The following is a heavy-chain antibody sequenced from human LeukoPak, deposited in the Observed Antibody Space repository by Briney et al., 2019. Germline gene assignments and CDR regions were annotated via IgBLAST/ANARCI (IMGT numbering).Heavy chain of an antibody. J-gene: IGHJ3*02. V-gene: IGHV3-74*01. CDR1: GFTFSSYW. D-gene: IGHD1-26*01. CDR3: ARARGTYYGIAFDI. Sequence: GGSPRLSCAASGFTFSSYWMHWVRQAPGKGLVWVSRINSDGSSTSYADSVKGRFTISRDNAKNTLYLQMNSLRAEDTAVYYCARARGTYYGIAFDIWGQGTMVTVSS. CDR2: INSDGSST.